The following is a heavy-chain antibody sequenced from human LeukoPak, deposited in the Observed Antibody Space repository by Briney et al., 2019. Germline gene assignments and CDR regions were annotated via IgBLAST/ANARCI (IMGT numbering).Heavy chain of an antibody. CDR3: ITRTVTPYYFDY. J-gene: IGHJ4*02. CDR2: IKSKTDGGTT. V-gene: IGHV3-15*01. D-gene: IGHD4-11*01. Sequence: GRSLRLACAASGFTFSNAWMSWVRQAPGEGREWVGRIKSKTDGGTTDYAAPVKGRFTISRDDSKNTLYLQMNSLKTEDTAVYYCITRTVTPYYFDYWGQGTLVTVSS. CDR1: GFTFSNAW.